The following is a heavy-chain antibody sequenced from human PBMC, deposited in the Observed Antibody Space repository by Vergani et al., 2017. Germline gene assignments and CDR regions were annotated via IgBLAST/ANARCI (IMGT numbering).Heavy chain of an antibody. Sequence: QVQLQESGPGLLKPSQTLSLTCSVAGDSISSGNYYWNWIRQPAGKGLEWMGRIYSSGGTSYNPSIKSRITMPLDTSNNQFSLSLSSVTAADTAVYYCARGTVVHAFDNWGQGTVVTVSS. CDR1: GDSISSGNYY. CDR2: IYSSGGT. D-gene: IGHD1-26*01. V-gene: IGHV4-61*02. J-gene: IGHJ3*02. CDR3: ARGTVVHAFDN.